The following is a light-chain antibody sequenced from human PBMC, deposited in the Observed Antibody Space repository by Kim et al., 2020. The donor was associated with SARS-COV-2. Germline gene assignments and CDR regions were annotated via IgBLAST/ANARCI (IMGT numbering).Light chain of an antibody. J-gene: IGLJ1*01. Sequence: SMSPGQTASITCSGDKLGDKYASWYQQKPGQSPVVVIFRDNRRPSGIPERFSGSNSGNTATLTISGTQAMDEAGYYCQAWDSSIYVFGTGTKVTVL. CDR1: KLGDKY. CDR2: RDN. V-gene: IGLV3-1*01. CDR3: QAWDSSIYV.